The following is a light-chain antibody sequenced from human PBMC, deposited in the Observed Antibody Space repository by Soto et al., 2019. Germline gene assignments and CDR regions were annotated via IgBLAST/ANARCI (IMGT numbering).Light chain of an antibody. J-gene: IGKJ4*01. CDR2: DAT. Sequence: DIQMTQSPSSLSASVGDRVTITCQARQNVDNYVNGYEHKPGKAPKLLIFDATNLETGVPSRFSGSGSGTDFKFTISRLVPEDVATYYCQQHDPFPTLTFGGGTKVEIK. CDR1: QNVDNY. CDR3: QQHDPFPTLT. V-gene: IGKV1-33*01.